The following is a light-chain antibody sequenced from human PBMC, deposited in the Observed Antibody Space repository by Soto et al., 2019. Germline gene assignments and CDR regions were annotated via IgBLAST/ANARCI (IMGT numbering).Light chain of an antibody. Sequence: QSALTQPPSASGSPGQSVTISCTGTSSDVGGYNYVSWYQQHPGKAPKLMIYEVSKRPSGVPDRFSGSKSGNTASLTVSGRQAEDEADYYCSAYAGSLVVFGGGTKVTVL. V-gene: IGLV2-8*01. CDR2: EVS. J-gene: IGLJ2*01. CDR1: SSDVGGYNY. CDR3: SAYAGSLVV.